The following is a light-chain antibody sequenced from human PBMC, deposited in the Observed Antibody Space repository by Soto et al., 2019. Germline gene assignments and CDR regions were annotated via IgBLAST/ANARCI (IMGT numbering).Light chain of an antibody. CDR2: DVD. Sequence: QSALTQPASVSGSPGQSITISCTGTSSDVGGYNYVSWYQQYPGKAPKLMIYDVDTRPSGVSNRFSGSKSGNTASLTISGLQADDEADYYCSSYTNSITLVFGSGTKVTVL. CDR1: SSDVGGYNY. V-gene: IGLV2-14*01. CDR3: SSYTNSITLV. J-gene: IGLJ1*01.